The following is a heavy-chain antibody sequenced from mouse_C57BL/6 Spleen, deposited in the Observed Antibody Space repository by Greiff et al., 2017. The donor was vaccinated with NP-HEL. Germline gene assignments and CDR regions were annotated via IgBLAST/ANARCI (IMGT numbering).Heavy chain of an antibody. CDR2: IYPGDGDT. V-gene: IGHV1-82*01. CDR1: GYAFSSSW. Sequence: QVQLQQSGPELVKPGASVKISCKASGYAFSSSWMNWVKQRPGKGLEWIGRIYPGDGDTNYNGKFKGKATLTADKSSSTASMQLSSLTSEDSAVYFCAIWIYSNYPFAYWGQGTLVTVSA. CDR3: AIWIYSNYPFAY. J-gene: IGHJ3*01. D-gene: IGHD2-5*01.